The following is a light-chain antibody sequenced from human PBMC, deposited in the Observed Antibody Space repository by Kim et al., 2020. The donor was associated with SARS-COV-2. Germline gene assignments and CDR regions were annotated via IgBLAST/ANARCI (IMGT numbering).Light chain of an antibody. J-gene: IGKJ4*01. CDR1: QSVSSSY. CDR2: CAA. Sequence: PEETATLSYRASQSVSSSYLAWYPPTPRQAPMLLIYCAASSAAGIPDRFSGSGSGTDVTVTISRLEPEDLAVYYCQQYGSSPGLTFGGGTKVDIK. V-gene: IGKV3-20*01. CDR3: QQYGSSPGLT.